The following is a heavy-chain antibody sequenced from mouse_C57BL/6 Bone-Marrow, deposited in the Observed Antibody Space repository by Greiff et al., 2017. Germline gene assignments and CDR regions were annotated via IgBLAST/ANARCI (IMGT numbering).Heavy chain of an antibody. CDR1: GYTFTSYW. Sequence: VQLQQPGAELVKPGASVKLSCKASGYTFTSYWMQWVKQRPGQGLEWIGELDPSDSYTNYNQKFKGKATLTVDTYSSTAYMQLSSLTSEDSAVYYCASLYYGSSHWYFDVWGTGTTVTVSS. CDR3: ASLYYGSSHWYFDV. J-gene: IGHJ1*03. V-gene: IGHV1-50*01. CDR2: LDPSDSYT. D-gene: IGHD1-1*01.